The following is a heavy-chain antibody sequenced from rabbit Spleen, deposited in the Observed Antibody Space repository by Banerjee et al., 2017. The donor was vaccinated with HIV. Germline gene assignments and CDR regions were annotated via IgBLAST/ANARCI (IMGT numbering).Heavy chain of an antibody. CDR3: ARDGAGGSYFAL. Sequence: QEQLEESGGGLVKPEGSLTLTCKASGFDLSSYYMNWVRQAPGKGLEWIGYIDPVFGITYYASWVNGRFSISRENAQNTVFLQMTSLTDADTATYFCARDGAGGSYFALWGPGTLVTVS. CDR1: GFDLSSYY. V-gene: IGHV1S47*01. CDR2: IDPVFGIT. J-gene: IGHJ4*01. D-gene: IGHD8-1*01.